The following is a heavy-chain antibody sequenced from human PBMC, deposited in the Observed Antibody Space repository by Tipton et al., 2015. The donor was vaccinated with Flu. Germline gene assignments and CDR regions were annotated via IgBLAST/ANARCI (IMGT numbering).Heavy chain of an antibody. J-gene: IGHJ4*02. D-gene: IGHD3-10*01. V-gene: IGHV3-15*01. Sequence: SLRLSCAASGFTFSNAWMSWVRQAPGKGLEWVGRIKSKTDGGTTDYAAPVKGRFTISRDDSKNTLYLQMNSLKTEDTAVYYCTTPGLNGIWFGELLQSAYWGQGTLVTVSS. CDR3: TTPGLNGIWFGELLQSAY. CDR2: IKSKTDGGTT. CDR1: GFTFSNAW.